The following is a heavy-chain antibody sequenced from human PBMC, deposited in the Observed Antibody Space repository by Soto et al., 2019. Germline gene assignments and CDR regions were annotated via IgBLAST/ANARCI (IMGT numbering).Heavy chain of an antibody. J-gene: IGHJ6*02. CDR1: GFTFSSYA. CDR2: ISGSGGST. CDR3: AKAGTGTSVTDYYYYGMDV. Sequence: LRLSCAASGFTFSSYAMSWVRQAPGKGLEWVSAISGSGGSTYYADSVKGRFTISRDNSKNTLYLQMNSLRAEDTAVYYCAKAGTGTSVTDYYYYGMDVWGQGTTVTVSS. V-gene: IGHV3-23*01. D-gene: IGHD1-1*01.